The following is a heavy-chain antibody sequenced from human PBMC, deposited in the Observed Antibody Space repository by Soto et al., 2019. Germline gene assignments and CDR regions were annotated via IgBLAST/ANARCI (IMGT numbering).Heavy chain of an antibody. CDR3: ASCRDIYGEFCAHFDY. D-gene: IGHD3-16*01. CDR1: GSSVSSNSAA. Sequence: SQTLSLTCAISGSSVSSNSAAWNWIRQSPSRGLEWLGRTYYRSKWYNDYSLSVKSRITINPDTSKNQISLQLNSVTPEDTAVYYCASCRDIYGEFCAHFDYWGLGIMVTVSS. J-gene: IGHJ4*02. V-gene: IGHV6-1*01. CDR2: TYYRSKWYN.